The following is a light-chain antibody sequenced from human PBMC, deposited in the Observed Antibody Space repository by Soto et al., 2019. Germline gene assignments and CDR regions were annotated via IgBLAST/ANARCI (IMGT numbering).Light chain of an antibody. V-gene: IGKV3-15*01. Sequence: EIVMTQSPATLSVSPGERATLSCRASQSVSSNLAWYQQKPGQAPRLLIYGASTRATGIPARFSGSGSGTEFILSISRLQSEDFAVYDYQQYNNWPPRTFGQGTKVEIK. J-gene: IGKJ1*01. CDR1: QSVSSN. CDR3: QQYNNWPPRT. CDR2: GAS.